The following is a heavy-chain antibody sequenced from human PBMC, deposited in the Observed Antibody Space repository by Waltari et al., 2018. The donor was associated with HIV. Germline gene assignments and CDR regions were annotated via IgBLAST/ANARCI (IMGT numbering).Heavy chain of an antibody. CDR1: GGSISSYNW. CDR3: AKVLTGDYGSSWFDP. Sequence: QVQLQESGPGLVKPSETLSLTCAVSGGSISSYNWWGWVRQPPGKGLEWIGEMYHSGRTNYNPSLKSRVTISVDKSKNQFSLKLSSVTAADTAVYYCAKVLTGDYGSSWFDPWGQGTLVTVSS. V-gene: IGHV4-4*02. J-gene: IGHJ5*02. D-gene: IGHD4-17*01. CDR2: MYHSGRT.